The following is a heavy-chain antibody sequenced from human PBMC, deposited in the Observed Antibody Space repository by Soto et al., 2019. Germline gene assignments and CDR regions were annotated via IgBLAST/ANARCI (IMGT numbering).Heavy chain of an antibody. CDR2: ISWNGYSI. J-gene: IGHJ6*02. Sequence: EVQLVESGGALVQPGRSLRLPCVASGFNFDDHVMHWVRQVPGKGLEWVGHISWNGYSIGYGGSVRGRFIISRDNAKNTLYLQMNSLRPEDTALYYCARSWSGSTSGRVDVWGQGTTVTVSS. CDR3: ARSWSGSTSGRVDV. V-gene: IGHV3-9*01. D-gene: IGHD3-3*01. CDR1: GFNFDDHV.